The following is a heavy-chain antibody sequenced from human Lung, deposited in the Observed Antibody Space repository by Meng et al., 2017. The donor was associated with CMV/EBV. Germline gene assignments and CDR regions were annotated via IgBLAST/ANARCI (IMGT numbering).Heavy chain of an antibody. V-gene: IGHV4-34*01. Sequence: SXTLSLXCAVYGGSFSGYCWSWIRQPPGKGLEWIGEINHSGTTNYNPSLESRVTISVDTSKNQFSLKLSSVTAADTAVYYCARCFRGGGTQRRFGVFRSSYFFDYXGLGXLVTFSS. D-gene: IGHD3-3*01. CDR2: INHSGTT. CDR1: GGSFSGYC. CDR3: ARCFRGGGTQRRFGVFRSSYFFDY. J-gene: IGHJ4*02.